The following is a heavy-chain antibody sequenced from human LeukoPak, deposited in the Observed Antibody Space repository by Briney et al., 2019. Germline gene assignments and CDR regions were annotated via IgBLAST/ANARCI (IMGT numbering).Heavy chain of an antibody. CDR2: IIPIFGTA. CDR1: GGTFSSYA. Sequence: ASVKVSCKASGGTFSSYAISWVRQAPGQGLEWMGGIIPIFGTANYAQKFQGRVTITADESTSTAYMELSSLRSEDTAVYYCARDLVEYSSSWYRPNWFDPWGQGTLVTVSS. CDR3: ARDLVEYSSSWYRPNWFDP. V-gene: IGHV1-69*01. J-gene: IGHJ5*02. D-gene: IGHD6-13*01.